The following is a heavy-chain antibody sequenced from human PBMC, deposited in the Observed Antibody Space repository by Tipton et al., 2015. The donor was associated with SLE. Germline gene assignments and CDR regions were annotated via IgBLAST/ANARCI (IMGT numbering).Heavy chain of an antibody. CDR1: GGSLSSHY. CDR3: ARAYSYANFDY. D-gene: IGHD3-16*01. V-gene: IGHV4-59*11. Sequence: TLSLTCTVSGGSLSSHYWSWIRQPPGKGLEWLGYIYYSGSTYYNPSLKSRVIISVDTSKNQFSLKLSSVTSADTAVYYCARAYSYANFDYWGQGTQVTVSS. J-gene: IGHJ4*02. CDR2: IYYSGST.